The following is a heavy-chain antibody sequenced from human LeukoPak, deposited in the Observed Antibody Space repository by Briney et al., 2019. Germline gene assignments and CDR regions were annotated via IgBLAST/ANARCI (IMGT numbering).Heavy chain of an antibody. CDR1: GFTVSSNY. J-gene: IGHJ4*02. CDR2: IYSGGST. Sequence: GGSLRLSCAASGFTVSSNYMSWVRQAPGKGLEWVSVIYSGGSTYYADSVKGRFTISRHNSKNTLYIQMNSLRAEDTAVYYCARTESGYSYGYYYWGQGTLVTVSS. V-gene: IGHV3-53*04. CDR3: ARTESGYSYGYYY. D-gene: IGHD5-18*01.